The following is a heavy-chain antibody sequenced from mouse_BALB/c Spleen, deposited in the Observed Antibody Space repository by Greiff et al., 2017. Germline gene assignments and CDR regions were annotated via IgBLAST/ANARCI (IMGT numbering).Heavy chain of an antibody. Sequence: VQLKQSGPELVKPGASVKISCKASGYSFTGYFMNWVMQSHGKSLEWIGRINPYNGDTFYNQKFKGKATLTVDKSSSTAHMELRSLASEDSAVYYCARSDGYCYAMDYWGQGTSVTVSS. CDR2: INPYNGDT. CDR3: ARSDGYCYAMDY. D-gene: IGHD2-3*01. CDR1: GYSFTGYF. V-gene: IGHV1-20*02. J-gene: IGHJ4*01.